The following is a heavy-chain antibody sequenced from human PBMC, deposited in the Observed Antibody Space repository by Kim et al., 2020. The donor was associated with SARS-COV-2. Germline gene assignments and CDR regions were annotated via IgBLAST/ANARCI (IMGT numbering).Heavy chain of an antibody. CDR2: ISAYNDNT. D-gene: IGHD1-26*01. CDR3: AKSRGGYFIYGIDV. V-gene: IGHV1-18*01. CDR1: GYTFTSST. Sequence: ASVKVSCKASGYTFTSSTIVWVRQAPGQGLEWVGWISAYNDNTKSTQKFQDRVTLTTETSTSTACMELRSLRSDDTAVYYCAKSRGGYFIYGIDVWGQGTAVTVTS. J-gene: IGHJ6*01.